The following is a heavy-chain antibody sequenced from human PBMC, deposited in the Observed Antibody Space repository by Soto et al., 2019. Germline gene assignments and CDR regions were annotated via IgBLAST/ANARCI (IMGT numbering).Heavy chain of an antibody. V-gene: IGHV3-30*18. CDR3: ANDLLPNTVTTCGS. D-gene: IGHD4-17*01. CDR1: GFTFDSYG. J-gene: IGHJ5*02. CDR2: ISPDGNNK. Sequence: QVQLVESGGGVVQPGRSLRLSCAASGFTFDSYGMHWVRQAPGKGLEWVAVISPDGNNKYYADSVKGRFTSSRDNFKNALYLQMSSRRADDTAVYYCANDLLPNTVTTCGSWGQGTLVTVSS.